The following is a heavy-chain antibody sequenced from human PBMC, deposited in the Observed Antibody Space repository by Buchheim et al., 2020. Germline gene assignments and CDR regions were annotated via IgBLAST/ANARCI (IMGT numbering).Heavy chain of an antibody. CDR1: GFTFSSYA. V-gene: IGHV3-30-3*01. D-gene: IGHD6-13*01. J-gene: IGHJ4*02. Sequence: QVQLVESGGGVVQPGRSLRLSCAASGFTFSSYAMHWVRQAPGKGLEWVAVISYDGSNKYYADSVKGRFTISRDNSKNTLYLQMNSLRAEDTAVYYCARGVHRAAAGKNFDYWGQGTL. CDR2: ISYDGSNK. CDR3: ARGVHRAAAGKNFDY.